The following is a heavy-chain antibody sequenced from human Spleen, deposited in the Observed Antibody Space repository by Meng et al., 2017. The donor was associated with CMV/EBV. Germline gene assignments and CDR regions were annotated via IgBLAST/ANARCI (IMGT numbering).Heavy chain of an antibody. CDR3: AKPQTSGSYFEFDF. J-gene: IGHJ4*02. CDR2: IMTGGPI. Sequence: GGSLRLSCVASGFIFSNFEMNWVRQAPGKGLEWVSYIMTGGPIYYADSVEGRFTVSRDNAKNSLYLQMNSLRAEDTAVYYCAKPQTSGSYFEFDFWGQGTLVTVSS. V-gene: IGHV3-48*03. D-gene: IGHD1-26*01. CDR1: GFIFSNFE.